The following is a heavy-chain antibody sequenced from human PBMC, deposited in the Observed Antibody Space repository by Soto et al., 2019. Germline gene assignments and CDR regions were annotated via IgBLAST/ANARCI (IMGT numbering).Heavy chain of an antibody. CDR1: GGTFSSYT. D-gene: IGHD2-15*01. CDR3: ARDSCSGGSCYRYFDY. CDR2: IIPILGIA. V-gene: IGHV1-69*04. Sequence: ASVKVSCKASGGTFSSYTTSWVRQAPGQGLEWMGRIIPILGIANYAQKFQGRVTITADTSTSTAYMELSRLRSDDTAVYYCARDSCSGGSCYRYFDYWGQGTLVTVSS. J-gene: IGHJ4*02.